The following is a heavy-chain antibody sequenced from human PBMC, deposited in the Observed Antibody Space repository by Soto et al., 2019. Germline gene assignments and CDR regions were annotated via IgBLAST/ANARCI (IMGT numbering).Heavy chain of an antibody. CDR3: ARVAGNDAFDI. D-gene: IGHD1-1*01. V-gene: IGHV3-7*01. CDR2: IKQDGSEK. CDR1: GFTFSSYW. Sequence: EVQLVESGGGLVQPGGSLRLSCAASGFTFSSYWMSWVRQAPGKGLEWVANIKQDGSEKYYVDSVKGRFTISRDNAKNSLYLQMNSLRAEGTAVYYCARVAGNDAFDIWGQGTMVTVSS. J-gene: IGHJ3*02.